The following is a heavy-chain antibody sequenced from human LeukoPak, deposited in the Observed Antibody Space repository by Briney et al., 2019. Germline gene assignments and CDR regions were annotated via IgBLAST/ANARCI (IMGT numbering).Heavy chain of an antibody. J-gene: IGHJ3*02. CDR3: ARAPTMVRGVAGAFDI. Sequence: SETLSLTCTVSGGSISSSSYYWGWIRQPPGKGLEWIGSIYYSGSTYYNPSLKSRVTISVDTSKNQFSLKLSSVTAADTAVYYCARAPTMVRGVAGAFDIWGQGTMVTVSS. D-gene: IGHD3-10*01. V-gene: IGHV4-39*07. CDR2: IYYSGST. CDR1: GGSISSSSYY.